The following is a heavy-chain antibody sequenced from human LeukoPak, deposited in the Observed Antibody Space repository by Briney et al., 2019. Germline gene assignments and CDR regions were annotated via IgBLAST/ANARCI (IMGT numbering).Heavy chain of an antibody. D-gene: IGHD3-22*01. CDR3: ARAQSRGYKSYYYYMDV. J-gene: IGHJ6*03. CDR1: GYTFTSYD. CDR2: MNPNSGNA. Sequence: GASVKVTCKASGYTFTSYDINWVRQATGQGREWMGWMNPNSGNAGYAQKFQVRVTMTMNTSISTDYMDLSSMRSEDTAVDYCARAQSRGYKSYYYYMDVWGKGTTVTVSS. V-gene: IGHV1-8*01.